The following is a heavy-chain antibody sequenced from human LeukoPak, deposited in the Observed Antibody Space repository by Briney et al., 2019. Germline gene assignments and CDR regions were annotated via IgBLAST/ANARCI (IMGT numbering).Heavy chain of an antibody. Sequence: GGSLRLSCAASGLTFSGYWMSWVRQAPGKGLEWVANIKPDGSERYYVDSVKGRFTISRDNAKNSLYLQMNSLRAEDTAVYYCARDDYGDDADDAFDIWGQGTMVTVSS. CDR1: GLTFSGYW. J-gene: IGHJ3*02. CDR2: IKPDGSER. CDR3: ARDDYGDDADDAFDI. V-gene: IGHV3-7*01. D-gene: IGHD4-17*01.